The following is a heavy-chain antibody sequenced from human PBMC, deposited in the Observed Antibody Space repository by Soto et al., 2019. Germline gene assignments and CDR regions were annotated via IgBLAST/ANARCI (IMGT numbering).Heavy chain of an antibody. CDR3: ARNVVEAAGTIHWFDP. V-gene: IGHV4-39*01. CDR1: GGSISSSSYY. J-gene: IGHJ5*02. CDR2: IYYSGST. D-gene: IGHD6-13*01. Sequence: SETLSLTCTVSGGSISSSSYYWGWIRQPPGKGLEWIGSIYYSGSTYYNPSLKSRVTISVDTSKNQFSLKLSSVTAADTAVYYCARNVVEAAGTIHWFDPWGQGTRVTVSS.